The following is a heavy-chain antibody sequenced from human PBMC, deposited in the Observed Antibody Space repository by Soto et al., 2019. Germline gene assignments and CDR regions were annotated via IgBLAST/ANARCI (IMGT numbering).Heavy chain of an antibody. CDR2: TSYDGTNK. V-gene: IGHV3-30-3*01. J-gene: IGHJ6*02. CDR1: GFIFSNYA. Sequence: PGGSLRLSCAGYGFIFSNYALHWVRQAPGKGLEWVAATSYDGTNKYYADPVKGRFTISRDNSKSTMYLQMDGLSSDDTAVYHCARDPASHPQHAMDVWGRGTAVTVSS. CDR3: ARDPASHPQHAMDV.